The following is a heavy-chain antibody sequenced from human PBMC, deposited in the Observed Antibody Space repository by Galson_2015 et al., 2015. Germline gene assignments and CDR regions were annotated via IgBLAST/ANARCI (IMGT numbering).Heavy chain of an antibody. CDR1: GYTFTSYY. CDR3: ARDGRPKYSNYPLDY. J-gene: IGHJ4*02. CDR2: INPSGGST. V-gene: IGHV1-46*01. Sequence: SVKVSCKASGYTFTSYYMHWVRQAPGQGLEWMGIINPSGGSTSYAQKFQGRVTMTRDTSTSTVYMELSSLRSEDTAVYYCARDGRPKYSNYPLDYWGQGTLVTVSS. D-gene: IGHD4-11*01.